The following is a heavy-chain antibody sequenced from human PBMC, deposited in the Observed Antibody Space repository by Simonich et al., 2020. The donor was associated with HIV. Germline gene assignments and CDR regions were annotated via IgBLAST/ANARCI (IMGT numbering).Heavy chain of an antibody. Sequence: QLQLQESGPGLVKPSEHLSLTCTVSGGSINSSNYYWGWIRQPPGKGLEWIWSIYFSWSTYCNPSLKSRVTISVDTSANQFSLKLSSVTAADTAVYYCVRHVPASPGFLYWGQGTLVTVSS. CDR2: IYFSWST. V-gene: IGHV4-39*01. J-gene: IGHJ4*02. CDR3: VRHVPASPGFLY. CDR1: GGSINSSNYY.